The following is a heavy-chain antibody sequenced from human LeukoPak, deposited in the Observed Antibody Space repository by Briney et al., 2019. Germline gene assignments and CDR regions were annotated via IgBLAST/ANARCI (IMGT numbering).Heavy chain of an antibody. CDR3: ARDQGGYSGYDPYKNFDY. D-gene: IGHD5-12*01. CDR2: ISSSSSYI. Sequence: PGGSLRLSCAASGFTFSSYSMNWVRQAPGKGLEWVSSISSSSSYIYYADSVEGRFTISRDNAKNSLYLQMNSLRAEDTAVYYCARDQGGYSGYDPYKNFDYWGQGTLVTVSS. CDR1: GFTFSSYS. J-gene: IGHJ4*02. V-gene: IGHV3-21*01.